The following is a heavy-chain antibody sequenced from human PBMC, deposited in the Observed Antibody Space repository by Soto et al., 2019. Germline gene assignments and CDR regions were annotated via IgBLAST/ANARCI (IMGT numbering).Heavy chain of an antibody. D-gene: IGHD4-4*01. J-gene: IGHJ2*01. Sequence: QVQLVESGGGVVQPGRSLRLSCAASGFTFSVYRMHWVRQAPGKGLEWVAVISYDGSDKYNADSVKGRFTISRDNSKNTLFLQMRSLRAEDTAVYYCARGLWYSNYGGNWYYDLWGRGSPVIVSS. CDR2: ISYDGSDK. V-gene: IGHV3-30-3*01. CDR3: ARGLWYSNYGGNWYYDL. CDR1: GFTFSVYR.